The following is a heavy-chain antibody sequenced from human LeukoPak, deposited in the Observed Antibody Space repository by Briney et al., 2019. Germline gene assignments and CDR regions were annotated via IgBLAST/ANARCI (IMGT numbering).Heavy chain of an antibody. CDR3: TKESGRWR. D-gene: IGHD6-25*01. CDR2: ISSKSDGGTT. Sequence: GGSLRFSCTASGFILSDACMSWVRQAPGKELDWIGRISSKSDGGTTDYAASMTGRFTISRDDSRDTLYLQMNNLKIEDTGVYYCTKESGRWRWGQGILVTVSS. CDR1: GFILSDAC. J-gene: IGHJ4*02. V-gene: IGHV3-15*01.